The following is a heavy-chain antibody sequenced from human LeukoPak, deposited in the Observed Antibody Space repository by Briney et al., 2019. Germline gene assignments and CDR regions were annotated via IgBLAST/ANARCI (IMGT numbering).Heavy chain of an antibody. D-gene: IGHD4-17*01. CDR3: AREDPQTTVPEGMDV. J-gene: IGHJ6*02. Sequence: SETLSLTCTVSGGSISHYYWSWIRQSPGKGLEWIGYIYYSGTTNYNPSLKSRVTLSVDTSRNQFSLQLRSVTAADTAVYYCAREDPQTTVPEGMDVWDQGTTVIVSS. CDR1: GGSISHYY. CDR2: IYYSGTT. V-gene: IGHV4-59*01.